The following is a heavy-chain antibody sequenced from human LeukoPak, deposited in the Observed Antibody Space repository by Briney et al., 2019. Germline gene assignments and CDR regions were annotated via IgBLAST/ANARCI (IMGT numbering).Heavy chain of an antibody. J-gene: IGHJ3*02. Sequence: SETLSLTCTVSGGSISNYYWNWIRQPPGKGLEWIGYIYNSGSTNYNPSLKSRVTISVDTSKNQFSLKLSSVTAADTAVYYCTRADYGGNSGGAFDIWGQGTMVTVSS. D-gene: IGHD4-23*01. CDR2: IYNSGST. CDR3: TRADYGGNSGGAFDI. CDR1: GGSISNYY. V-gene: IGHV4-59*08.